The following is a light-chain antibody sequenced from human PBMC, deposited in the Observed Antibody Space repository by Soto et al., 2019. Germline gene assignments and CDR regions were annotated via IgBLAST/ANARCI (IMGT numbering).Light chain of an antibody. J-gene: IGKJ1*01. Sequence: EIVMTQSPATLSVSPGERATLSCRASQSVNSNLAWYQQKPGQAPRLLIYGASTRATGIPARFSGSGSGTEFNLSISRLQYEDFQVYYCPQYKNWTRTCGKGTKVDIK. CDR3: PQYKNWTRT. CDR2: GAS. CDR1: QSVNSN. V-gene: IGKV3-15*01.